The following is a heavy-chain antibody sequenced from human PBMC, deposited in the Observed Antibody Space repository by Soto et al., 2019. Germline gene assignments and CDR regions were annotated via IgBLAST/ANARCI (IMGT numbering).Heavy chain of an antibody. Sequence: EVQLVESGGGLVQPGESLRLSCAASGFTFSNYDMHWVRQATGKALQWVANINVAGNTYYPASVKGRFTISRENAKNSFYLHINSLRAEDKAVYYCTRTADFTSAFDIWGQGTMVTVSS. D-gene: IGHD2-21*02. CDR3: TRTADFTSAFDI. J-gene: IGHJ3*02. CDR1: GFTFSNYD. V-gene: IGHV3-13*01. CDR2: INVAGNT.